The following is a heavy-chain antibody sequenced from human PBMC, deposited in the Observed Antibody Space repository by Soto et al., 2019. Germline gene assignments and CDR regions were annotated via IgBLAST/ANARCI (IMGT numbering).Heavy chain of an antibody. CDR2: ISYDGSNK. CDR3: AKVPRAIVVVPAAINY. Sequence: GGSLRLSCAASGFTFSSYGMHWVRQAPGKGLEWVAVISYDGSNKYYADSVKGRFTISRDNSKNTLYLQMNSLRAEDTAVYYCAKVPRAIVVVPAAINYWGQGTLVTVSS. CDR1: GFTFSSYG. D-gene: IGHD2-2*01. V-gene: IGHV3-30*18. J-gene: IGHJ4*02.